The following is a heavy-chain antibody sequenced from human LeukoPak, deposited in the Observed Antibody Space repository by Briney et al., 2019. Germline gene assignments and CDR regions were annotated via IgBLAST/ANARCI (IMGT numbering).Heavy chain of an antibody. D-gene: IGHD2-2*02. V-gene: IGHV3-21*01. J-gene: IGHJ4*02. Sequence: GGSLRLSRAASGFTFSSYSMNWVRQAPGKGLEWVSSISSSSSYIYYADSVKGRFTISRDNAKNSLYLQMNSLRAEDTAVYYCARGCSSTSCYMDYWGQGTLVTVSS. CDR2: ISSSSSYI. CDR1: GFTFSSYS. CDR3: ARGCSSTSCYMDY.